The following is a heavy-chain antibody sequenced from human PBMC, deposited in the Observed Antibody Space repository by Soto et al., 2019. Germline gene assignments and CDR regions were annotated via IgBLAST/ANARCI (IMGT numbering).Heavy chain of an antibody. CDR3: AREGGTVRFLEWSSRGAFDI. D-gene: IGHD3-3*01. CDR2: INPSGGST. CDR1: GYTFTSYY. Sequence: QVQLVQSGAEVKKPGASVKVSCKASGYTFTSYYMHWVRQAPGQGLEWMGIINPSGGSTSYAQKFQGRVTMTRDTSTSTVYMELSSLRSEDTAVYYCAREGGTVRFLEWSSRGAFDIWGQGTMVTVSS. V-gene: IGHV1-46*03. J-gene: IGHJ3*02.